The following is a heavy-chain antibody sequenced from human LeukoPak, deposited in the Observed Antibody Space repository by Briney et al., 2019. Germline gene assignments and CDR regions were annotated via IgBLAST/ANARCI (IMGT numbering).Heavy chain of an antibody. V-gene: IGHV3-48*03. Sequence: PGRSLRLSCAASGFSFSSYEMNWVRQAPGKGLEWVSYISSSSSTIYYADSVKGRFTISRDNAKNSLYLQMNSLRAEDTAVYYCARESVIYGDYDDLRGARTFDYWGQGTLVTVSS. CDR3: ARESVIYGDYDDLRGARTFDY. J-gene: IGHJ4*02. CDR2: ISSSSSTI. CDR1: GFSFSSYE. D-gene: IGHD4-17*01.